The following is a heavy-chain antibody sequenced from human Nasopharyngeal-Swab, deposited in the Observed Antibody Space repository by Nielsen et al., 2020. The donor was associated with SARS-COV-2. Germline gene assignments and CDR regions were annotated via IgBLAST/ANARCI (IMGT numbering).Heavy chain of an antibody. V-gene: IGHV4-34*01. J-gene: IGHJ6*03. CDR2: INHGGGT. D-gene: IGHD1-1*01. Sequence: SQTLSLTSAVYAGSFSGYYCSWIRQSPGKGLEWVGSINHGGGTHYNPSLKSRVTISIDTSKNQFSLKLTSVTAADTAVYYCARVVRELDLKYYFHYHYMDVWGKGTTVTVSS. CDR1: AGSFSGYY. CDR3: ARVVRELDLKYYFHYHYMDV.